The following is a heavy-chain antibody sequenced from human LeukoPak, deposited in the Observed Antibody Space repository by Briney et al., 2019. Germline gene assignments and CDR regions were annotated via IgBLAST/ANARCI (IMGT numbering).Heavy chain of an antibody. CDR2: IYYSGST. D-gene: IGHD1-7*01. CDR1: GYSISSGYY. V-gene: IGHV4-38-2*01. CDR3: ARHPNKLPFDY. Sequence: PSETLSLTCAVSGYSISSGYYWGWIRQPPGKGLEWIGSIYYSGSTYYNPSLKSRVTISVDTSKNQFSLKLSSVTAADTAVYYCARHPNKLPFDYWGQGTLVTVSS. J-gene: IGHJ4*02.